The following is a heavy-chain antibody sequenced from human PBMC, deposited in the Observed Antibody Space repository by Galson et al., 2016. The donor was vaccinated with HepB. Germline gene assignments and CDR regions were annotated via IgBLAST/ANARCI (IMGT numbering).Heavy chain of an antibody. D-gene: IGHD2-15*01. CDR1: NASICSHS. CDR3: ATSGFCNDGSCYGNWFGP. Sequence: SETLSLTCTVSNASICSHSWSWIRQPAGKGLEWIGRIYPSGITNYNPSLKSRVTMSVDTSKNQFSLTLTSVTAADTAVYYCATSGFCNDGSCYGNWFGPWGQGTLVTVSS. V-gene: IGHV4-4*07. J-gene: IGHJ5*02. CDR2: IYPSGIT.